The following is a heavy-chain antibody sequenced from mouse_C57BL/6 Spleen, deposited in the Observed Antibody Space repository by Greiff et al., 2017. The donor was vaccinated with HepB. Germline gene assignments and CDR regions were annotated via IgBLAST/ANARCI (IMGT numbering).Heavy chain of an antibody. V-gene: IGHV1-54*01. D-gene: IGHD1-3*01. J-gene: IGHJ3*01. CDR1: GYAFTNYL. Sequence: QVQLQQSGAELVRPGTSVKVSCKASGYAFTNYLIEWVKQRPGQGLEWIGVINPGSGGTNYNEKFKGKATLTADKSSSTAYMQLSSLTSEDSAVYFCAREGVNSFAYWGQGTLVTVSA. CDR3: AREGVNSFAY. CDR2: INPGSGGT.